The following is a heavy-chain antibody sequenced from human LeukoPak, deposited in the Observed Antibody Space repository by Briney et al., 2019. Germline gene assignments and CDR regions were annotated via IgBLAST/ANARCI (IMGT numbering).Heavy chain of an antibody. V-gene: IGHV3-9*01. J-gene: IGHJ4*02. CDR1: GFNVEDYA. Sequence: PGRSLRLSCAASGFNVEDYAMHWVRQAPGKGLEWVSGITWDSNSIDYADSVKGRFTISRDNAQNSLTLHMNGLRREDTALYFCASKRVWGQGTLATVSS. CDR3: ASKRV. CDR2: ITWDSNSI.